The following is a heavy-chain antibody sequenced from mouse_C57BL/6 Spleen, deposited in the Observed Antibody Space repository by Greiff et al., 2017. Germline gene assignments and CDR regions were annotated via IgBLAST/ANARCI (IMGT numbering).Heavy chain of an antibody. CDR2: IYPGDGDT. D-gene: IGHD2-4*01. CDR3: AREGNYYDYDDYARDY. CDR1: GYAFSSSW. J-gene: IGHJ4*01. Sequence: VQLQESGPELVKPGASVKISCKASGYAFSSSWMNWVKQRPGKGLEWIGRIYPGDGDTNYNGKFKGKATLTADQSSSTAYMQLSSLTSEDSAVYFCAREGNYYDYDDYARDYWGQGTSVTVSS. V-gene: IGHV1-82*01.